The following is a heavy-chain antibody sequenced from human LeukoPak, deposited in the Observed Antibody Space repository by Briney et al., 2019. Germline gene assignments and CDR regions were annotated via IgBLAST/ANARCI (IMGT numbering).Heavy chain of an antibody. CDR2: IYYSGST. J-gene: IGHJ5*02. CDR3: ARATRHLLRYFDRSDGGFDP. Sequence: SETLSLTCTVSSGSIDSGRYYWSWIRQPPGKGLKWIGYIYYSGSTYYNPSLKSRVTISVDTSKNQFSLKLSSVTAADTAVYYCARATRHLLRYFDRSDGGFDPWGQGTPVTVSS. V-gene: IGHV4-30-4*01. CDR1: SGSIDSGRYY. D-gene: IGHD3-9*01.